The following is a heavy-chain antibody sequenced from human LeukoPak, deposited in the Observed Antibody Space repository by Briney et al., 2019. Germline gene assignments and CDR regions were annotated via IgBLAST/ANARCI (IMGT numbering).Heavy chain of an antibody. V-gene: IGHV4-59*08. D-gene: IGHD3-22*01. Sequence: PSETLSLTCTVSGGSISSHYWPWIRQPPGKGLEWIGYIYYSGSTNYNPSLKSRVTISEVTSKNHFSLKLSSVTAADTAVYCCARRGYYDGYFHHWGQGTLVTVSS. CDR2: IYYSGST. CDR1: GGSISSHY. CDR3: ARRGYYDGYFHH. J-gene: IGHJ1*01.